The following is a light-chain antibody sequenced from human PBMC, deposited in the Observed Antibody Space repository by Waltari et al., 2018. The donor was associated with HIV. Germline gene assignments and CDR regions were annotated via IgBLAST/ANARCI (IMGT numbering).Light chain of an antibody. CDR3: QVWDTNSDHRV. CDR2: DDI. CDR1: NIGNRR. V-gene: IGLV3-21*02. Sequence: SSVLTQTPSVSVAPGQTARITCGGDNIGNRRVHWYQQKPGQAPVLVVYDDIDRPSGFAGRFWGSRSGKTATLAISRVEVGDEDDYYCQVWDTNSDHRVFGGGTELTVL. J-gene: IGLJ2*01.